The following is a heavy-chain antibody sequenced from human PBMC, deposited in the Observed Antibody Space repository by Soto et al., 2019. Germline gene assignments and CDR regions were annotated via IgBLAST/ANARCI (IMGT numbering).Heavy chain of an antibody. CDR1: GCTFSNFG. D-gene: IGHD1-26*01. Sequence: QVQLVQSGPEVESPGASVKVSCKASGCTFSNFGFNWVRQAPGQGLDWMGWITPYNGNANYAQKHQDRLTITTDTSTSTAYLELRSLRSDDTAVYFCARARMYSGAYHDYWGQGTLVTVSS. J-gene: IGHJ4*02. V-gene: IGHV1-18*04. CDR2: ITPYNGNA. CDR3: ARARMYSGAYHDY.